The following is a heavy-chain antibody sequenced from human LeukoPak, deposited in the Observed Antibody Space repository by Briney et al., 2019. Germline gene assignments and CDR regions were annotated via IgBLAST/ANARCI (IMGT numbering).Heavy chain of an antibody. V-gene: IGHV4-39*02. D-gene: IGHD6-19*01. CDR3: VTDVTQYGSGWRPYDP. J-gene: IGHJ5*02. CDR2: ISYFGST. CDR1: GDSISRSTFY. Sequence: PSETLSLTCAVSGDSISRSTFYWGWIRQPPGKGLEWIGCISYFGSTYYNPSLKSRVTISVDTSKHHFSLNLRSVTATDTGVYCCVTDVTQYGSGWRPYDPWDQGTLVTVSS.